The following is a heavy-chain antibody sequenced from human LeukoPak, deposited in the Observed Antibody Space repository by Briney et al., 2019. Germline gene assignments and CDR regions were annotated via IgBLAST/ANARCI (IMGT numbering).Heavy chain of an antibody. Sequence: ASVKVSCKASGYTFTSYGISWVRQAPGQGLEWMGWISAYNGNTNYAQKLQGRVTITADKSTSTAYMELSSLRSEDTAVYYCARDLRGYDFWSGFRNWFDPWGQGTLVTVSS. CDR3: ARDLRGYDFWSGFRNWFDP. D-gene: IGHD3-3*01. V-gene: IGHV1-18*01. CDR1: GYTFTSYG. J-gene: IGHJ5*02. CDR2: ISAYNGNT.